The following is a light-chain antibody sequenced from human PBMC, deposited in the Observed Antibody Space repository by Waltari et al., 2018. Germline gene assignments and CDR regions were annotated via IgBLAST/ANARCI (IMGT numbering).Light chain of an antibody. CDR2: GAS. CDR3: QQYGSSPYT. V-gene: IGKV3-20*01. CDR1: QSVTSIY. Sequence: EIVLTQSPGTLSLSPGARATLSCRASQSVTSIYLAWYQQKPGQAPRLLIYGASSRATGIPDRFSGSGSGTDFTLTISRLEPEDFAVYYCQQYGSSPYTFDQGTKLEIK. J-gene: IGKJ2*01.